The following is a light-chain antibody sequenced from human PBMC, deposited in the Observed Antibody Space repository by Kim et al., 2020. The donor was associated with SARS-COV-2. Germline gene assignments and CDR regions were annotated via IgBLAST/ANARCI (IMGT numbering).Light chain of an antibody. J-gene: IGLJ3*02. Sequence: QTVTISCTGTRPKIGANYAVHWYQQLPGTAPKLPIYGNTNRPSGGPDRFAGSKSGFSASLAITGLQAEDEADNFCQSYDSSLTGWVFGGGTKLTVL. CDR1: RPKIGANYA. V-gene: IGLV1-40*01. CDR2: GNT. CDR3: QSYDSSLTGWV.